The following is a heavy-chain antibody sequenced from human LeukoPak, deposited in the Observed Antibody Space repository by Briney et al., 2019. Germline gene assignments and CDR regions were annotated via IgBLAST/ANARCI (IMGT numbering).Heavy chain of an antibody. CDR3: AKDRITIFGVVMDQ. CDR2: ISGPGDHT. CDR1: GFTFSRYA. J-gene: IGHJ4*02. V-gene: IGHV3-23*01. Sequence: GGSLRLSCAASGFTFSRYAMTWVRQTPGKGLEWVSSISGPGDHTYYADSVKGRFTISRDNSENALYLQMNSLRADVTAVYYCAKDRITIFGVVMDQWGQGTLVTVSS. D-gene: IGHD3-3*01.